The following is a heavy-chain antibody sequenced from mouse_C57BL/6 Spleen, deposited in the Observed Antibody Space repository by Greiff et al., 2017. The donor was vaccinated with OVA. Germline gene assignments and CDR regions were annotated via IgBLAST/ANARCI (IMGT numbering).Heavy chain of an antibody. Sequence: QVQLQQPGAELVMPGASVKLSCKASGYTFTSYWMHWVKQRPGQGLEWIGEIDPSDSYTNYNQKFKGKSTLTVDKSSSTAYMQLSSLTSEDSAVDYCARLYYGSSSWFAYWGQGTLVTVSA. CDR1: GYTFTSYW. CDR2: IDPSDSYT. V-gene: IGHV1-69*01. CDR3: ARLYYGSSSWFAY. D-gene: IGHD1-1*01. J-gene: IGHJ3*01.